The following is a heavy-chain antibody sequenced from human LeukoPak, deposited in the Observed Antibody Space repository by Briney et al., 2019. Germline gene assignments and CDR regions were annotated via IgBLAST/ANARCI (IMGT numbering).Heavy chain of an antibody. J-gene: IGHJ4*02. CDR3: ARRATYSYSDYFDY. CDR1: GGSFSGYY. D-gene: IGHD4-11*01. V-gene: IGHV4-34*01. Sequence: SETLSLTCAVYGGSFSGYYWSWIRQPPGKGLEWIGEINHSGSTNYNPSLKSRVTISVDTSKNQFSLKLSSVTAADTAVYYCARRATYSYSDYFDYWGQGTLVTVSS. CDR2: INHSGST.